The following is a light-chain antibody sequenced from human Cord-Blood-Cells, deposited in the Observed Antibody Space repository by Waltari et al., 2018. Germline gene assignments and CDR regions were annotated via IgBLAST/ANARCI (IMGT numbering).Light chain of an antibody. V-gene: IGLV3-1*01. J-gene: IGLJ2*01. CDR3: QAWDSGTVV. CDR2: QDS. Sequence: SYELTQPPSVSVSPGHTASITCSGDKLGDKYACWYQQKPGQSPVLVIYQDSKRPSGIPERFSGSNSGNTPTLTISGTQAMDEADYYCQAWDSGTVVFGGGTKLTVL. CDR1: KLGDKY.